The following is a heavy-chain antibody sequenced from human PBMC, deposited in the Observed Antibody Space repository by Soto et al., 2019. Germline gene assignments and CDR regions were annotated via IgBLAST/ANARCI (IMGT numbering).Heavy chain of an antibody. J-gene: IGHJ4*02. Sequence: SETLSLTCTVSGGSISSYYWSWIRQPPGKGLEWIGYIYYSGSTNYNPSLKSRVTISVDTSKNQFSLKLGSVTAADTAVYYCARGGLGYSGYDWGPPLPLPPDYWGQGTLVTVSS. CDR3: ARGGLGYSGYDWGPPLPLPPDY. CDR1: GGSISSYY. D-gene: IGHD5-12*01. V-gene: IGHV4-59*01. CDR2: IYYSGST.